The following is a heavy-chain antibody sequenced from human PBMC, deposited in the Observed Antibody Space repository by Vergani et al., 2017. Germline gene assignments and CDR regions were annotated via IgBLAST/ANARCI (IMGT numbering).Heavy chain of an antibody. J-gene: IGHJ4*02. CDR3: AGDPAGLFFYDS. V-gene: IGHV1-69*01. Sequence: QVILEQSGPEVKKPGSSVTVSCKASGGRFNRHAISWVRQAPGQGLEWMGGVIPILDTPNYAQNFRGRVSITADESTSTAYMELTSLTSDDTAVYFCAGDPAGLFFYDSWGQGTLITVPS. CDR1: GGRFNRHA. CDR2: VIPILDTP. D-gene: IGHD3-16*01.